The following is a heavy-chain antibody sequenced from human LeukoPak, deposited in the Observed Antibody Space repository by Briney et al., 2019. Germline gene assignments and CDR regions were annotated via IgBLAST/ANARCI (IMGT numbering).Heavy chain of an antibody. CDR3: AREGCSGGSCYFFPWFDP. D-gene: IGHD2-15*01. CDR2: INPNSGGT. Sequence: ASVKVSCKASGYTFTGYYMHWVRQAPGQGLEWMGRINPNSGGTNYAQKFQGRVTMTRDTSISTAYMELSRLRSDDTAVYYCAREGCSGGSCYFFPWFDPWGQGTLVTVSS. CDR1: GYTFTGYY. V-gene: IGHV1-2*06. J-gene: IGHJ5*02.